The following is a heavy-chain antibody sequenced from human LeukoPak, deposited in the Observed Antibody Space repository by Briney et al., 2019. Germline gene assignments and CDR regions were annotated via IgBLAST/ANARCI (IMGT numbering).Heavy chain of an antibody. D-gene: IGHD3-22*01. Sequence: ASVKVSCKASGYTFTSYGVSWVRQAPGQGLEWVGWISAYNGNTNYVEKLQGRVTMTTGTSTSTAYMELRSLRSDDTAVYYCARVDYPYYYDSSGYNLYTTYYGMDVWGQGTTVTVSS. J-gene: IGHJ6*02. V-gene: IGHV1-18*01. CDR1: GYTFTSYG. CDR3: ARVDYPYYYDSSGYNLYTTYYGMDV. CDR2: ISAYNGNT.